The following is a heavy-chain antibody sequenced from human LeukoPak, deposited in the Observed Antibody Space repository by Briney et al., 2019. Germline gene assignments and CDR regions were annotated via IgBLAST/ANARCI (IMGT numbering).Heavy chain of an antibody. V-gene: IGHV1-69*13. CDR2: IIPIFGTA. CDR3: ARPIVVVVAAEDAFDI. Sequence: SVKVSCKASGGTFSSYAISWVRQAPGQGLEWMGGIIPIFGTANYAQKFQGRVTITADESTSTAYMELSRLRSDDTAVYYCARPIVVVVAAEDAFDIWGQGTMVTVSS. D-gene: IGHD2-15*01. CDR1: GGTFSSYA. J-gene: IGHJ3*02.